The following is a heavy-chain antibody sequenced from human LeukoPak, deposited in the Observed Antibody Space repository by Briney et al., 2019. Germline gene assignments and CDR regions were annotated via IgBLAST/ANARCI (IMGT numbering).Heavy chain of an antibody. CDR2: IIPILGIA. J-gene: IGHJ5*02. Sequence: EASVKVSCKASGGTFSSYAISWVRQAPGQGLEWMGRIIPILGIANYAQKFQGRVTITADKSTSTAYMELSSLRSEDTAVYYCARDLMVRVRGSFDPWGQGTLVTVSS. D-gene: IGHD3-10*01. V-gene: IGHV1-69*04. CDR1: GGTFSSYA. CDR3: ARDLMVRVRGSFDP.